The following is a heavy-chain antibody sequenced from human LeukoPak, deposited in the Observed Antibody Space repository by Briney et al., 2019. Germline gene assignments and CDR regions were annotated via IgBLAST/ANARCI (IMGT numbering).Heavy chain of an antibody. V-gene: IGHV1-18*01. D-gene: IGHD3-9*01. CDR3: ATSLDYDILTGYYIFDY. J-gene: IGHJ4*02. Sequence: ASVKVSCQASGYTFTSYGISWVRQAPGQGLDWMGWICPYNGNTNYAQKLQGRVTMTTDTSTSTAYMELRSLRSDDTAVYYCATSLDYDILTGYYIFDYWGQGTLVTVSS. CDR1: GYTFTSYG. CDR2: ICPYNGNT.